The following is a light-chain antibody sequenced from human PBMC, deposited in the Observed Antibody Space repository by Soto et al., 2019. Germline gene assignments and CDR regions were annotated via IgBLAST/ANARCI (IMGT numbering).Light chain of an antibody. CDR1: QSISSW. J-gene: IGKJ2*01. CDR2: KAS. Sequence: DIQMTQSPSTLSASVGDRVTITCRASQSISSWLAWYQQKPGKAPKLLIYKASSLESGVPSRFSGSGSGTEFTSTTTSLKLEDFPPYYVPKFIIFSLFAQGP. V-gene: IGKV1-5*03. CDR3: PKFIIFSL.